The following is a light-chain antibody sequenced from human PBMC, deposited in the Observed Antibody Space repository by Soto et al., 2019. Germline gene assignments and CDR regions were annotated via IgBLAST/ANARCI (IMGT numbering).Light chain of an antibody. CDR1: QSVSSY. CDR2: DAS. V-gene: IGKV3-11*01. J-gene: IGKJ3*01. Sequence: EIVLTQSPATLSLSPGERANLSCRASQSVSSYLAWYQQKPGQAPRLLIYDASNRATGIPARFSGSGSGTDFTLTISSLEPEDFAVYYCQQRSNWPQGFTFGPGTKVDIK. CDR3: QQRSNWPQGFT.